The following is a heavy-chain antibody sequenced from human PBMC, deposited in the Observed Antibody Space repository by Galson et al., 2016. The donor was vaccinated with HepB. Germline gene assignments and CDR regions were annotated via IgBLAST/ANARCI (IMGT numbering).Heavy chain of an antibody. J-gene: IGHJ4*02. CDR2: IIPLLDIT. D-gene: IGHD2-15*01. CDR3: ARTSRVGAEDY. CDR1: GGTFSSYP. V-gene: IGHV1-69*02. Sequence: SVKVSCKASGGTFSSYPLNWVRQAPGQGLVWMGRIIPLLDITNYSAKFQGRVTITADKSTSTAYMELSSLRSDDTAIYYCARTSRVGAEDYWGQGTLVTVSS.